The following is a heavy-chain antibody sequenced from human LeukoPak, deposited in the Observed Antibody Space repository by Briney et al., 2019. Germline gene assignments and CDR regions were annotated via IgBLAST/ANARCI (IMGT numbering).Heavy chain of an antibody. CDR3: ARDTYCSGGSCYQQSYYYGMDV. CDR1: GYSFTSYG. CDR2: ISAFNGNT. J-gene: IGHJ6*04. D-gene: IGHD2-15*01. Sequence: GSSVNVSCKASGYSFTSYGISWVRPAPGQGREWMGWISAFNGNTNFAQKLQGRVTMTTDTSTSTAYMELRSLRSDDTAVYYCARDTYCSGGSCYQQSYYYGMDVWGKGTTVTVSS. V-gene: IGHV1-18*04.